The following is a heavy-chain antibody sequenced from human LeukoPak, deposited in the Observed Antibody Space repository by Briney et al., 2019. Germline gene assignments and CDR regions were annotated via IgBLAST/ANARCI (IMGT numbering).Heavy chain of an antibody. CDR3: AGCHDYSNYVAWYYYYYMDV. CDR1: GFTFSSYE. CDR2: INHSGST. V-gene: IGHV4-34*08. D-gene: IGHD4-11*01. Sequence: GSLRLSCAASGFTFSSYEMNWVRQPPGKGLEWIGEINHSGSTNYNPSLKSRVTISVDTSKNQFSLKLSSVTAADTAVYYCAGCHDYSNYVAWYYYYYMDVWGKGTTVTVSS. J-gene: IGHJ6*03.